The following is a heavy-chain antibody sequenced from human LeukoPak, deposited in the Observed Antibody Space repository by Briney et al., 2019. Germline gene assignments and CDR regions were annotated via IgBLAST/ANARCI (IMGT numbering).Heavy chain of an antibody. CDR3: ARDDRVESSFTGYLEVATY. Sequence: SETLSLTCAASGCSISSYYWSWIRQPPGKGLEWIGYIYYSGSTNYNPSLKSRVTISVHTSKNRFSLKPSSVTAADTAVYYCARDDRVESSFTGYLEVATYWGQGTLVTVSS. D-gene: IGHD3-9*01. CDR2: IYYSGST. CDR1: GCSISSYY. V-gene: IGHV4-59*01. J-gene: IGHJ4*02.